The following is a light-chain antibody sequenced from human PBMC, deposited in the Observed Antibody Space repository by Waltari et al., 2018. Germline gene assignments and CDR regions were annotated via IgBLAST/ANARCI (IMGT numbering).Light chain of an antibody. CDR2: EGS. V-gene: IGLV2-23*01. J-gene: IGLJ1*01. CDR3: GLYAGSSSHV. CDR1: SSDVGSNNL. Sequence: QSALTQPASVSGSPGPSITISCTGTSSDVGSNNLVSWYQQHTGKAPKLMIYEGSKRPSGVFSRFSCTKSGNTACLAIPGLQAEEEADYYCGLYAGSSSHVCGTGTKVTVL.